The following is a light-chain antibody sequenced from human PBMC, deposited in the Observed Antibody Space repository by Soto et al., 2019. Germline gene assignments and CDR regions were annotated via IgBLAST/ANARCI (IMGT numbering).Light chain of an antibody. CDR3: QSYDNSLSVYV. V-gene: IGLV1-40*01. J-gene: IGLJ1*01. CDR2: GNS. Sequence: QSVLTQPPSVSGAPGQRVTISCIGSSSNIGAHYDVHWYQQLPGTAPKLLIYGNSNRPSGVPDRFSGPKSGTSASLAITGLQAEDEADYYRQSYDNSLSVYVFGTGTKVTVL. CDR1: SSNIGAHYD.